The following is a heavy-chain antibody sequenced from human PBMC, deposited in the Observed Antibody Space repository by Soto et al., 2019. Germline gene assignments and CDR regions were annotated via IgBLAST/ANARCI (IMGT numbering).Heavy chain of an antibody. J-gene: IGHJ4*02. D-gene: IGHD2-2*01. CDR1: GDSIRSGGFS. Sequence: SDTLSLTCAVSGDSIRSGGFSWSWIRQPPGKGLEWIGYIYHRGTSFYNPSLKSRVTISVDGSKQQFSLTVNSVTAADTAVYFCARGRLVPAVNFDYWGLGTLVTGSS. CDR2: IYHRGTS. CDR3: ARGRLVPAVNFDY. V-gene: IGHV4-30-2*01.